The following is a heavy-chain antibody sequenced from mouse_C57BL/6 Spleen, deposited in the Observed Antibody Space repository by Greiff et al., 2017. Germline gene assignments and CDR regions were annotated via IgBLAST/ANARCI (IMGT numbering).Heavy chain of an antibody. J-gene: IGHJ4*01. Sequence: QVQLQQSGPELVKPGASVKISCKASGYAFSSSWMNWVKQRPGKGLEWIGRIYPGDGDTNYNGKFKGKVTLTADKSSSTAYMQLSSLTSEDSAVYFCARRAPYGYAMDYWGQGTSVTVSS. CDR2: IYPGDGDT. V-gene: IGHV1-82*01. CDR1: GYAFSSSW. D-gene: IGHD1-1*01. CDR3: ARRAPYGYAMDY.